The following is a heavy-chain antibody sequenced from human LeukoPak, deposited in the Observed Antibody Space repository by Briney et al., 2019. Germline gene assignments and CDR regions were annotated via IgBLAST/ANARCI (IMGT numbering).Heavy chain of an antibody. CDR1: GGSISNYD. V-gene: IGHV4-59*01. J-gene: IGHJ4*02. D-gene: IGHD2-21*02. CDR2: IYYSGTT. CDR3: ARRPYCGGDCYYDY. Sequence: PSETLSLTCIVSGGSISNYDWSWIRQPPGKGLERIGFIYYSGTTNYNPSLKSRVTISVDTSQNQVSLKLNSVTAADTAVYYCARRPYCGGDCYYDYWGQGTLVTVSS.